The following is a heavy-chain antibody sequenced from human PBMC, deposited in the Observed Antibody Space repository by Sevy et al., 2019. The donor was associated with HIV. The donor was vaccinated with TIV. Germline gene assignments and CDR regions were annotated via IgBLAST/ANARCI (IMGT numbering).Heavy chain of an antibody. Sequence: ASVKVSCKASGYTFTSYDINWVRQATGQGLEWMGWMNPNSGNTGYAQKFQGRVTMTRNTSTSTAYMELSSLRSEDTAVYYCARDLWSGYYITNDYWGQGTLVTVSS. D-gene: IGHD3-3*01. CDR1: GYTFTSYD. CDR3: ARDLWSGYYITNDY. CDR2: MNPNSGNT. V-gene: IGHV1-8*01. J-gene: IGHJ4*02.